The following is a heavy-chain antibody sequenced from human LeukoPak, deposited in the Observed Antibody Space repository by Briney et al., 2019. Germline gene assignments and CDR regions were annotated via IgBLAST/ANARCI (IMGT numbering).Heavy chain of an antibody. CDR1: GFTVSSNY. V-gene: IGHV3-53*01. CDR3: AREASIAVAGTDHDAFDI. D-gene: IGHD6-19*01. CDR2: IYSGGST. Sequence: GGSLRLSCAASGFTVSSNYMSWVRQAPGKGLEWDSVIYSGGSTYYADSVKGRFTISRDNSKNTLYLQMNSLRAEDTAVYYCAREASIAVAGTDHDAFDIWGQGTMVTVSS. J-gene: IGHJ3*02.